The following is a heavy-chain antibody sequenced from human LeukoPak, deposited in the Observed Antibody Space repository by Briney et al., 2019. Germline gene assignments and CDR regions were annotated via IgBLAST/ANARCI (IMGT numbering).Heavy chain of an antibody. Sequence: ASVTVSCKASGYTFTSYDINWVRQATGQGLEWMGWMSPNSGNTGYAQKFQGRVTMTRNTSISTAYMELSSLRSEDTAVYYCARGRSRCSSTSCYTHGYWGQGTLVTVSS. D-gene: IGHD2-2*02. CDR3: ARGRSRCSSTSCYTHGY. J-gene: IGHJ4*02. V-gene: IGHV1-8*01. CDR2: MSPNSGNT. CDR1: GYTFTSYD.